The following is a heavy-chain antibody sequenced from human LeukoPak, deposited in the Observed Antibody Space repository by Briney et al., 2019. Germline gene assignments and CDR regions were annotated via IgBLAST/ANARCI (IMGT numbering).Heavy chain of an antibody. CDR3: ARGSRWYFSDY. CDR1: GGSFSGYY. CDR2: INHSGSN. D-gene: IGHD4-23*01. V-gene: IGHV4-34*01. Sequence: PSETLSLTCAVYGGSFSGYYWSWIRQPPGKGLEWVGEINHSGSNNYNPSLKSRVTISVDTSKNQFSLKLSSVTAADTAVYYCARGSRWYFSDYGGQGTLVTVSS. J-gene: IGHJ4*02.